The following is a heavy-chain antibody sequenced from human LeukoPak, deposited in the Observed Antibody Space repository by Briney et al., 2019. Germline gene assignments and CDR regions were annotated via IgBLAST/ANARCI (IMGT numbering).Heavy chain of an antibody. CDR3: AKYPASGGYFDY. J-gene: IGHJ4*02. Sequence: PGRSLRLSCAASGFTFSSYGMHWVRQAPGKGLEWVAVIWYDGSNKYYADSVKGRFTISRDNSKNTLYLQMNSLRAEDTAVFYCAKYPASGGYFDYWGQGTLVTVSS. V-gene: IGHV3-33*06. D-gene: IGHD6-13*01. CDR1: GFTFSSYG. CDR2: IWYDGSNK.